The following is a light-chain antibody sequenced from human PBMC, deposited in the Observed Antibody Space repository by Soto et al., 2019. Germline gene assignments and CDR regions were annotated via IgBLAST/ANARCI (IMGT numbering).Light chain of an antibody. CDR1: EGISSY. Sequence: IPLTQSXSSLASSAPEXXXXXXXASEGISSYLALYQQKXGKAPKLLICAASXLQSGVPARFSGSGSGTEFTLNISRLQADDFATYYCQQYDEYVWTFCQRTKVDI. CDR3: QQYDEYVWT. CDR2: AAS. V-gene: IGKV1-8*01. J-gene: IGKJ1*01.